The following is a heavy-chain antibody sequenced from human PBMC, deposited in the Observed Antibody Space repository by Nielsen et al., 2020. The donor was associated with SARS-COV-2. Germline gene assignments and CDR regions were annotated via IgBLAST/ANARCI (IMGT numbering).Heavy chain of an antibody. Sequence: SETLSLTCTVSGGSISSYYWSWIRQPPGKGLEWIGYIYYSGSTYYNPSLKSRVTISVDTSKNQFSLKLSSVTAADTAVYYCARSGIAVAGTGYWGQGTLVTVSS. V-gene: IGHV4-59*12. D-gene: IGHD6-19*01. J-gene: IGHJ4*02. CDR1: GGSISSYY. CDR3: ARSGIAVAGTGY. CDR2: IYYSGST.